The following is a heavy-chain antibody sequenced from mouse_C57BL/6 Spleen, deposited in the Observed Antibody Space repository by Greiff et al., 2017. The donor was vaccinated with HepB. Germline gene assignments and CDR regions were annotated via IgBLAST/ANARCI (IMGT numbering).Heavy chain of an antibody. D-gene: IGHD3-3*01. CDR1: GYSITSGYY. CDR2: ISYDGSN. V-gene: IGHV3-6*01. Sequence: EVKVEESGPGLMKPSQSLSLTCSVTGYSITSGYYWNWIRKFPGNKLEWMGYISYDGSNNYNPAPKNRISITRDTSKNQFLLNLNSVTTEDTATYYGARVGRVYFDYWGHGTTLTVSS. CDR3: ARVGRVYFDY. J-gene: IGHJ2*01.